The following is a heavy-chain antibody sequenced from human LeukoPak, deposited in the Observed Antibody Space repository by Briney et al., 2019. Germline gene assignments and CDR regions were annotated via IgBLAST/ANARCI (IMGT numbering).Heavy chain of an antibody. D-gene: IGHD2/OR15-2a*01. Sequence: GGSLRLSCAASGFTFSNYWMHWVRQAPGEGLVWVSRINSDGSSTSYADSVKGRFAISRDNAKNTLYLQMNSLRAEDTAVYYCVSFYETYWGRGTLVTVSS. CDR3: VSFYETY. CDR2: INSDGSST. V-gene: IGHV3-74*01. CDR1: GFTFSNYW. J-gene: IGHJ4*02.